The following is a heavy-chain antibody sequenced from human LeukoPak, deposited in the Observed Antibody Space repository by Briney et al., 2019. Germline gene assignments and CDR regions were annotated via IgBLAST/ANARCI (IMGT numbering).Heavy chain of an antibody. CDR2: ISFDGTNT. D-gene: IGHD2-8*02. J-gene: IGHJ4*02. Sequence: GGSLRLSCAASGFTFGSYAMHWVRQAPGKGLDWRTAISFDGTNTYYADSVKGRFTISRDNSNNTQYLHMNSLRGENTAVYCCARDATCTESSCTDYWGQGTLVTVSS. CDR1: GFTFGSYA. CDR3: ARDATCTESSCTDY. V-gene: IGHV3-30*04.